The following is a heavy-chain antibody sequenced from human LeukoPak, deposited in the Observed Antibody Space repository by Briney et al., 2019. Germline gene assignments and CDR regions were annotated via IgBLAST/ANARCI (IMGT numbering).Heavy chain of an antibody. Sequence: ASVKVSCKASGYTFTSYGISWVRQAPGQGLEWMGWISAYNGNTNYAQKLQGRVTMTTDTSTSTAYMELRSLRSDDTVVYYCARDRRFGELGGNWGQGTLVTVSS. CDR2: ISAYNGNT. V-gene: IGHV1-18*01. J-gene: IGHJ4*02. CDR1: GYTFTSYG. CDR3: ARDRRFGELGGN. D-gene: IGHD3-10*01.